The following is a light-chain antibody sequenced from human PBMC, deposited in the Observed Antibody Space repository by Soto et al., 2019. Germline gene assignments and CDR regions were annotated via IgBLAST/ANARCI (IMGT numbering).Light chain of an antibody. V-gene: IGLV1-44*01. Sequence: QSVLTQPPSASGTPGQRVTLSCSTSSSNLGDNTVNWYQQVPGAAPKLLIYSYDQRPSGVPDRFSGSKSGTSASLAISGLQSEDEADYYCAAWDASLDGYVFGTGTKLTVL. CDR3: AAWDASLDGYV. CDR1: SSNLGDNT. J-gene: IGLJ1*01. CDR2: SYD.